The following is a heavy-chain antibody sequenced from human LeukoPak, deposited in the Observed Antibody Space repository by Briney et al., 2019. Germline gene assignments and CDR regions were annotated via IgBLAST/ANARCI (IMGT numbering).Heavy chain of an antibody. CDR1: GFTFSSYS. D-gene: IGHD4-17*01. CDR3: ARVGYGDPNWFDP. J-gene: IGHJ5*02. V-gene: IGHV3-21*04. CDR2: ISSSSSYI. Sequence: GGSLRLSCAASGFTFSSYSMNWVRQAPGKGLEWVSSISSSSSYIYYADSVKGRFTISRDNAKNSLYLQMNSLRAEDTAVYYCARVGYGDPNWFDPWGQGTLVTVSS.